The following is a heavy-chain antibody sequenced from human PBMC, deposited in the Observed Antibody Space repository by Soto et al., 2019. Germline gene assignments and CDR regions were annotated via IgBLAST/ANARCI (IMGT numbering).Heavy chain of an antibody. CDR1: GYTFTSYW. CDR3: ARVGIRSGSYDGNDS. V-gene: IGHV5-51*01. D-gene: IGHD6-19*01. J-gene: IGHJ5*01. Sequence: GECLNISCNGYGYTFTSYWIGWVRQMPGEGRECMGIIYPDDSDTRYSPSFPGQVTLAADKSISTAYLQWSSLKASDNAMYYCARVGIRSGSYDGNDSWGQGTLVTVSS. CDR2: IYPDDSDT.